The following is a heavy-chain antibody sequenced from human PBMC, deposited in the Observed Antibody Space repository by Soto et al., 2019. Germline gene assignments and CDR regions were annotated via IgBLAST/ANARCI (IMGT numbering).Heavy chain of an antibody. CDR1: GGSINNYY. CDR2: IYYSGST. CDR3: ARRYGSVFDY. J-gene: IGHJ4*02. D-gene: IGHD6-19*01. V-gene: IGHV4-59*01. Sequence: QVQLQESGPGLVKPSETLSLTCTVSGGSINNYYWSWIRQPPGKGLEWIGYIYYSGSTNYNPSLKSRVTISVDTSKNQFSLKLSYVTAADTAVYYCARRYGSVFDYWGQGTLVTVSS.